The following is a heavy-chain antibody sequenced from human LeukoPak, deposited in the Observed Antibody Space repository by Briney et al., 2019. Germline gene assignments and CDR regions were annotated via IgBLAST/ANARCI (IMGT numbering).Heavy chain of an antibody. CDR3: ARVSAVAGADAFDI. Sequence: GGSLRLSCAASGFTFSSYGMYWVRQAPGKGLEWVAFTRYDGSNKYYADSVKGRFTISRDNAKNSLYLQMNSLRAEDTAVYYCARVSAVAGADAFDIWGQGTMVTVSS. D-gene: IGHD6-19*01. CDR1: GFTFSSYG. J-gene: IGHJ3*02. V-gene: IGHV3-30*02. CDR2: TRYDGSNK.